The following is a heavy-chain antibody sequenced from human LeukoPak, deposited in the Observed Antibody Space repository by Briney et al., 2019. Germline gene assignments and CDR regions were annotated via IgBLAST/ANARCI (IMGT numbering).Heavy chain of an antibody. V-gene: IGHV4-39*07. Sequence: SETLSLTCAVYGGSISSSSYCWGWIRQPPGKGLEWIGSIYYSGFTYSNPSLKSRVALSLDTSKNQFSLKLRSLTAADTAVYYCARDPSYDFWSGYYFDYWGQGTLVTVSS. CDR3: ARDPSYDFWSGYYFDY. CDR2: IYYSGFT. CDR1: GGSISSSSYC. J-gene: IGHJ4*02. D-gene: IGHD3-3*01.